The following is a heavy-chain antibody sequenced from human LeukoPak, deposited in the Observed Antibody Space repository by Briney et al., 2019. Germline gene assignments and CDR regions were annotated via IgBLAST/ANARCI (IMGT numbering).Heavy chain of an antibody. V-gene: IGHV3-30*02. D-gene: IGHD2-15*01. CDR2: IRYDGTDK. CDR1: GFTFISYG. Sequence: GGSLRLSCEASGFTFISYGMHWVRQAPGKGLEWVAFIRYDGTDKYYVDSVKGRFTISRDNSKNTLYLQMNSLRTEDAAVYYCAKDGVVAATRVYFDYWGQGTLVTVSS. J-gene: IGHJ4*02. CDR3: AKDGVVAATRVYFDY.